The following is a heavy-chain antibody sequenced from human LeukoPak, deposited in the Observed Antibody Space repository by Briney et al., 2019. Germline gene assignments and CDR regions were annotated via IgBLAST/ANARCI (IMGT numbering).Heavy chain of an antibody. Sequence: GGSLRLSCAASGFTLSSHWVHWVRQAPGKGLLWVSRIYGDTYFADSVKGRFTISRDNAKNTLYLQMDSLRPEDTAVYYCERGSGSYGLWDYWGQGTLVTVSS. CDR2: IYGDT. CDR3: ERGSGSYGLWDY. V-gene: IGHV3-74*01. J-gene: IGHJ4*02. CDR1: GFTLSSHW. D-gene: IGHD1-26*01.